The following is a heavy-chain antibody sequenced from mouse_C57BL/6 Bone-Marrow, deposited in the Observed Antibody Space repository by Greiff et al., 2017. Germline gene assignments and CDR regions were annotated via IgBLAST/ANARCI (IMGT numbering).Heavy chain of an antibody. Sequence: QVQLKQPGAELVKPGASVKMSCKASGYTFTSYWITWVKQRPGQGLEWIGDIYPGSGSTNYNEKFKSKATLTVDTSSSTAYMQLSSLTSEDSAVYYCAREGEWPYYKDSHYYAMDYWGQGTSVTVSS. CDR2: IYPGSGST. V-gene: IGHV1-55*01. J-gene: IGHJ4*01. CDR1: GYTFTSYW. D-gene: IGHD2-12*01. CDR3: AREGEWPYYKDSHYYAMDY.